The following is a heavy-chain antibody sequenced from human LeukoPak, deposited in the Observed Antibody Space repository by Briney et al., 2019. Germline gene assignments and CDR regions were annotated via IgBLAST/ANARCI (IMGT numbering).Heavy chain of an antibody. CDR3: ASVPPRGHWNLKGSFDY. CDR1: GYTFTSYG. V-gene: IGHV1-18*01. Sequence: GASVKVSCKASGYTFTSYGISWVRQAPGQGLEWMGWISAYNGNTNYAQKLQGRVTITADESTSTAYMELSSLRSEDTAVYYCASVPPRGHWNLKGSFDYWGQGTLVTVSS. J-gene: IGHJ4*02. CDR2: ISAYNGNT. D-gene: IGHD1-1*01.